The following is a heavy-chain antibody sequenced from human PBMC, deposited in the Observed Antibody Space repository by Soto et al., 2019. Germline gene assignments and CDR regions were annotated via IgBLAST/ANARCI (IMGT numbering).Heavy chain of an antibody. D-gene: IGHD3-9*01. CDR1: GGSISSYY. Sequence: SETLSLTCTVSGGSISSYYWSWIRQPPGKGLEWIGHIYYSGSTNYNPSLKSRVTISVDKSKNQFSLKLSSVTAADTAVYYCARGRPEVYDELTGYYPYYSASSTQRTLVTVSS. CDR3: ARGRPEVYDELTGYYPYYSAS. CDR2: IYYSGST. J-gene: IGHJ4*02. V-gene: IGHV4-59*01.